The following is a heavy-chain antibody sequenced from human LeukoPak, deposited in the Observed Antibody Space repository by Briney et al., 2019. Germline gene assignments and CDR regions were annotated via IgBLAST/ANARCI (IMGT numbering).Heavy chain of an antibody. V-gene: IGHV1-2*02. CDR1: GYTFTGYY. J-gene: IGHJ6*03. CDR3: ARLGIIGGYYYMDV. Sequence: ASVKVSCKASGYTFTGYYMHWVRQAPGQGLEWMGWINPNSGGTNYAQKFQGRVTMTRDTSISTAYMELSRLRSDDTAVYYCARLGIIGGYYYMDVWGKGTTVTVSS. CDR2: INPNSGGT.